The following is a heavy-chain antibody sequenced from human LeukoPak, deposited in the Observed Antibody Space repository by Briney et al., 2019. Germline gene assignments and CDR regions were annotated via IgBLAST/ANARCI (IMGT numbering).Heavy chain of an antibody. J-gene: IGHJ4*02. D-gene: IGHD5-12*01. V-gene: IGHV3-7*01. CDR3: ARVGYSGWNLEY. CDR1: GVTFRSYW. Sequence: GGSLRLSCAASGVTFRSYWMSWVRQAPGQGLEWVANINQAGSVKSYVDSVKGRFTISRDDAKNSLYVQMNSLRGEDTAVYYCARVGYSGWNLEYWGQGTLVTVSS. CDR2: INQAGSVK.